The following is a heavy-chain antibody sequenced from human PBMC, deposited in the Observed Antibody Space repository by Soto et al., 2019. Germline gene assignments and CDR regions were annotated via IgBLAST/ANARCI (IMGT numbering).Heavy chain of an antibody. Sequence: SQTLSLTCTVSGGSISSGDYYWSWIRQPPGKGLEWIGYIYYSGSTYYNPSLKSRVTISVDTSKNQFSLKLSSVTAADTAVYYCARGGAARPSTYYYYGMDVCGQEPTVTVYS. J-gene: IGHJ6*02. CDR2: IYYSGST. CDR1: GGSISSGDYY. CDR3: ARGGAARPSTYYYYGMDV. D-gene: IGHD6-6*01. V-gene: IGHV4-30-4*01.